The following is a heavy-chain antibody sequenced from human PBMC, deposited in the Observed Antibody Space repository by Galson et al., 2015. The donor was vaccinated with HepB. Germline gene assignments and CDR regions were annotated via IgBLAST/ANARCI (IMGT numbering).Heavy chain of an antibody. CDR1: GFIFSSSW. CDR2: INRDGSTT. Sequence: SLRLSCAASGFIFSSSWMHWVRQAPGEGLVWVSRINRDGSTTNYADSVKGRFTISRDNGRNTLYLQMNSLRAEDTAVYYCARGDGEHFDYWGQGTLVTVSS. V-gene: IGHV3-74*01. J-gene: IGHJ4*02. CDR3: ARGDGEHFDY. D-gene: IGHD3-10*01.